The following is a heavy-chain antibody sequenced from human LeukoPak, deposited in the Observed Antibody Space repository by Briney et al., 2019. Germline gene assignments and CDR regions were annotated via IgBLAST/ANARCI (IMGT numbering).Heavy chain of an antibody. Sequence: GGSLRLSCAASGFTFENFGYSWVRQAPGKGLQWVSGINWNGGSTAYADSVKGRFTISRDNAKNSLYLQMSSLRVEDTALYYCTRSYSYGSGPPKEGGFWGQGTLVTVSS. J-gene: IGHJ4*02. CDR3: TRSYSYGSGPPKEGGF. CDR1: GFTFENFG. D-gene: IGHD3-10*01. CDR2: INWNGGST. V-gene: IGHV3-20*04.